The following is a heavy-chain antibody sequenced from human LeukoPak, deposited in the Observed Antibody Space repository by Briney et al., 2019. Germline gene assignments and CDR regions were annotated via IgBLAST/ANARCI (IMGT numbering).Heavy chain of an antibody. J-gene: IGHJ5*02. Sequence: GGSLRLSCAASGFTFDDYGMSWVRQAPGKGLEWVSAISGSGGSTYYADSVKGRFTISRDNSKNTLYLQMNSLRAEDTAVYYCAKVRHYYDSSGPPGSWGQGTLVTVSS. D-gene: IGHD3-22*01. CDR3: AKVRHYYDSSGPPGS. CDR2: ISGSGGST. V-gene: IGHV3-23*01. CDR1: GFTFDDYG.